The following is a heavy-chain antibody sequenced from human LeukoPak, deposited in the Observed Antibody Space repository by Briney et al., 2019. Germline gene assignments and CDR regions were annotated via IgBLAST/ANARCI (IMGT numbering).Heavy chain of an antibody. Sequence: ASVKVSCKASGYTFTSYDINWVRQAPGQGLEWMGWINPNSGDTKYEQKFQGRVTMTRDTSISTAYMEVSSLRSDDTAVYYCARDASSTSCCDGFDIWGQGTTVTVSS. D-gene: IGHD2-2*01. J-gene: IGHJ3*02. CDR1: GYTFTSYD. CDR3: ARDASSTSCCDGFDI. CDR2: INPNSGDT. V-gene: IGHV1-2*02.